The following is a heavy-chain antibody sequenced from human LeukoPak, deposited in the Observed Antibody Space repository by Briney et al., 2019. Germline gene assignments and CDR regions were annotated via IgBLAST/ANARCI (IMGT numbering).Heavy chain of an antibody. D-gene: IGHD2-2*01. Sequence: GESLKISCKGSGYSFTSYWIGWVRQMPGKGLEWMGIIYPGDSDTRYSPSFQGQVTISADKSISTAYLQWSSLKASDTAMYYCARLLGYCSSTSYYPGHSSSSGLGWFDPWGQGTLVTVSS. V-gene: IGHV5-51*01. CDR1: GYSFTSYW. CDR3: ARLLGYCSSTSYYPGHSSSSGLGWFDP. CDR2: IYPGDSDT. J-gene: IGHJ5*02.